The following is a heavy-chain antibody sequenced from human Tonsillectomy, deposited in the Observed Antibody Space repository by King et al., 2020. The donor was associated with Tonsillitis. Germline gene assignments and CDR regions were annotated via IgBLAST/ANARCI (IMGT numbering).Heavy chain of an antibody. V-gene: IGHV1-8*02. CDR1: GYTFTSYD. D-gene: IGHD5-24*01. CDR2: MNPNSGNT. Sequence: QLVQSGAEVKKPGASVKVSCKASGYTFTSYDINWVRQATGQGLEWMGWMNPNSGNTGYAQKFQGRVTMTRNTSISTAYMELSSLRPEDTAVYYCATVRRARERTYYYYGMDVWGQGTTVTVSS. J-gene: IGHJ6*02. CDR3: ATVRRARERTYYYYGMDV.